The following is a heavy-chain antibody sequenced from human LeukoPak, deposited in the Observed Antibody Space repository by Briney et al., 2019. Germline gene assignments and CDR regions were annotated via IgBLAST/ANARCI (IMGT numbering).Heavy chain of an antibody. V-gene: IGHV4-4*07. CDR2: IYTSGST. J-gene: IGHJ6*02. CDR1: GGSISSYY. D-gene: IGHD3-3*01. Sequence: SETLSLTCTVSGGSISSYYWSWIRQPAGKGLEWIGRIYTSGSTNYNPSLKSRVTMLVDTSKNQFSLKLSSVTAADTAVYYCARGVVLRFLEWLLSRYPAYYYYGMDVWGQGTTVTVSS. CDR3: ARGVVLRFLEWLLSRYPAYYYYGMDV.